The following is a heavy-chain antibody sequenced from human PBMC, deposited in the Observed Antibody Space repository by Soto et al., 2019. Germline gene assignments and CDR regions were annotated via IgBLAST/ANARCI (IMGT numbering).Heavy chain of an antibody. CDR1: GGTFSSYT. CDR2: IIPILGIA. D-gene: IGHD3-10*02. CDR3: ARALRCVCSVRAPLRDYYYYALDV. J-gene: IGHJ6*02. V-gene: IGHV1-69*02. Sequence: QVQLVQSGAEVKKPGSSVKVSCKASGGTFSSYTISWVRQAPGQGLEWMGRIIPILGIANYAQKFQGRVTITVYKSTSTTYMESTSPRSEDTAVYFCARALRCVCSVRAPLRDYYYYALDVWGQGTTVTVSS.